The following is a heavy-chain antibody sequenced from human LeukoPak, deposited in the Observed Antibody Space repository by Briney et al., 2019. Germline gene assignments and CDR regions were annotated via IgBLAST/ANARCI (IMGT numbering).Heavy chain of an antibody. J-gene: IGHJ4*02. CDR1: GYTFTSYG. CDR2: ISAYNGNT. V-gene: IGHV1-18*04. D-gene: IGHD3-22*01. Sequence: ASVKVSCTASGYTFTSYGISWVRQAPGQGLEWMGWISAYNGNTNYAQKLQGRVTMTTDTSTSTAYMELRSLRSDDTAVYYCARDPYYYASSGYYYWGQGTLVTVSP. CDR3: ARDPYYYASSGYYY.